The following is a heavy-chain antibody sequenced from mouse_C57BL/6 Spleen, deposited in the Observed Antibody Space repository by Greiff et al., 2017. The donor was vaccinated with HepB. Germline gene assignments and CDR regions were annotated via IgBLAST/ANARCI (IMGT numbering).Heavy chain of an antibody. V-gene: IGHV1-80*01. CDR1: GYAFSSYW. J-gene: IGHJ2*01. Sequence: VQLQQSGAELVKPGASVKISCKASGYAFSSYWMNWVKQRPGKGLEWIGQIYPGDGDTNYNGKFKGKATLTADKSSSTAYMQLSSLTSEDSAVYFCAREGSYYSNLCYFDYWGQGTTLTVSS. CDR3: AREGSYYSNLCYFDY. CDR2: IYPGDGDT. D-gene: IGHD2-5*01.